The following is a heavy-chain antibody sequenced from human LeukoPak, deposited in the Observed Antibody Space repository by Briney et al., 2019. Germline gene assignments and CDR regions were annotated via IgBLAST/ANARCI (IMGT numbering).Heavy chain of an antibody. D-gene: IGHD3-22*01. CDR2: IIPIFGTA. V-gene: IGHV1-69*13. J-gene: IGHJ4*02. Sequence: ASVKVSCKASGGTFISYAISWVRQAPGQGHEWMGGIIPIFGTANYAQKFQGRVTITADESTSTAYMELSSLRSEDTAVYYCASPGTRYYDSSVPGVYWGQGTLVTVSS. CDR3: ASPGTRYYDSSVPGVY. CDR1: GGTFISYA.